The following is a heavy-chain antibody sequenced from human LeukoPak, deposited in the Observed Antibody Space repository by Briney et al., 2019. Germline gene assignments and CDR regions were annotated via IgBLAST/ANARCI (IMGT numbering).Heavy chain of an antibody. CDR1: GGSISSGSYY. CDR2: IYTSGST. CDR3: ARAVVGAISFDY. Sequence: SETLSLTCTVSGGSISSGSYYWSWIRQPAGKGLEWIGRIYTSGSTNYNPSLKSRVTISVDTSKNQFSLKLSSVTAADTAVYYCARAVVGAISFDYWGQGTLVTVSS. J-gene: IGHJ4*02. D-gene: IGHD1-26*01. V-gene: IGHV4-61*02.